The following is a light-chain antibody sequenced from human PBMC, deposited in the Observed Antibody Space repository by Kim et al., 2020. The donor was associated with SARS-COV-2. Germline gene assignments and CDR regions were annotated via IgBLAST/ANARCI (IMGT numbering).Light chain of an antibody. CDR2: KVS. Sequence: DVVMTQSPLSLPVTLGQPASISCKSSQSLLHSDGNTYLNWFQQRPGQSPRRLIYKVSNRDSGVPDRFSGGGSGIDFTLKISGVEAEDVGVYYGMQGTHWPATFGGGTKVDIK. CDR3: MQGTHWPAT. J-gene: IGKJ4*01. V-gene: IGKV2-30*02. CDR1: QSLLHSDGNTY.